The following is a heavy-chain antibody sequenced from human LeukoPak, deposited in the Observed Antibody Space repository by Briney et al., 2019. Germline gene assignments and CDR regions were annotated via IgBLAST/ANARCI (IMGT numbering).Heavy chain of an antibody. CDR1: GYTFTSYY. V-gene: IGHV1-46*01. CDR2: INPSGGST. Sequence: ASVKVSCKASGYTFTSYYMHWVRQAPGQGLEWMGIINPSGGSTSYAQKFQGRVTITADKSTSTAYMELSSLRSEDTAVYYCARGYDSSGYPEDDAFDIWGQGTMVTVSS. CDR3: ARGYDSSGYPEDDAFDI. J-gene: IGHJ3*02. D-gene: IGHD3-22*01.